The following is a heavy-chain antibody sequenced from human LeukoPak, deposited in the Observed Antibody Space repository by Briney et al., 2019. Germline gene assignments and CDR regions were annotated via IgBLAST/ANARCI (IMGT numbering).Heavy chain of an antibody. V-gene: IGHV3-23*01. CDR1: GFTVSSNY. CDR2: ISGSGGST. J-gene: IGHJ4*02. Sequence: PGGSLRLSCAASGFTVSSNYMSWVRQAPGKGLEWVSAISGSGGSTYYADSVKGRFTISRDNSKNTLYLQMNSLRAEDTAVYYCAKNLAGTTPYYFDYWGQGTLVTVSS. D-gene: IGHD1-1*01. CDR3: AKNLAGTTPYYFDY.